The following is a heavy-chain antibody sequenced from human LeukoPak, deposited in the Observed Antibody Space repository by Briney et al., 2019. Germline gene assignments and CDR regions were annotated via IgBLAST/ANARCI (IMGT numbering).Heavy chain of an antibody. Sequence: GGSLRLSCTPSGFTFSSYGMHWVRQAPGKGLEWVAFIRYDGSDKHYADSVKGRFTISRDNSKDTLYLEMNSLGAEDTAVYYCAKDLELAPFDYWGQGTLATVSS. CDR2: IRYDGSDK. CDR3: AKDLELAPFDY. J-gene: IGHJ4*02. D-gene: IGHD1-26*01. CDR1: GFTFSSYG. V-gene: IGHV3-30*02.